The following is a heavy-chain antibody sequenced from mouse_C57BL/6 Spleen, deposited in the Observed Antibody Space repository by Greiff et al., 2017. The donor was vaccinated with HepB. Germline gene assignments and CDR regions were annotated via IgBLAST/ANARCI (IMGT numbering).Heavy chain of an antibody. V-gene: IGHV1-83*01. D-gene: IGHD2-3*01. CDR3: RPMMVTTSYYFDY. J-gene: IGHJ2*01. CDR2: YPGSGNTY. Sequence: VQLQQSGPELVKPGASVKMSCKASGYTFTDYYMHWVKQKPGKGLEWIGEIYPGSGNTYYNEKFKGKATLTADTSSSTAYMQLSSLTSEDSAVYFCARPMMVTTSYYFDYWGQGTTLTVSS. CDR1: YTFTDYYM.